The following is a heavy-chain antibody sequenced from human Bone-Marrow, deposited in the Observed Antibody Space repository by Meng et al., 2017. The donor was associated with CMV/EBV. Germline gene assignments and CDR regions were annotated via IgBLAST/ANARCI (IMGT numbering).Heavy chain of an antibody. CDR2: IFPDDSET. J-gene: IGHJ4*02. Sequence: KVSCKGSGDSFTSYWIGWVRQMPGKGLEWMGSIFPDDSETRYSPSFQGQVTISADESISTAYLQWSSLKTSDTAMYYCARRGYGGDGVYFDYWGQGTLVTVSS. D-gene: IGHD2-21*02. V-gene: IGHV5-51*01. CDR1: GDSFTSYW. CDR3: ARRGYGGDGVYFDY.